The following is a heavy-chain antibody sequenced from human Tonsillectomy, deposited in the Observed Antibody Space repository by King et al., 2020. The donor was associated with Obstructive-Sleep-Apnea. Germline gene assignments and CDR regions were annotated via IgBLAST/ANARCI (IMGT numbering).Heavy chain of an antibody. CDR3: ARVGPKPAPDPIVVVPAARGSWFDP. V-gene: IGHV4-4*02. D-gene: IGHD2-2*01. CDR1: GGSISSSNW. Sequence: VQLQESGPGLVKPSGTLSLTCAVSGGSISSSNWWSWVRQPPGKGLEWIGEIYHSGSTNYNPSLKSRVTISVDKSKNQFSLKLSSVTAADTAVYYCARVGPKPAPDPIVVVPAARGSWFDPWGQGTLVTVSS. J-gene: IGHJ5*02. CDR2: IYHSGST.